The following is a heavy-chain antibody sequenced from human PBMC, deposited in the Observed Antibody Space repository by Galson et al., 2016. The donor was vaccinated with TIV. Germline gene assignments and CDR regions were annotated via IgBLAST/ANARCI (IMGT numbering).Heavy chain of an antibody. Sequence: LRLSCAASGFTFSSYEMNWVRQAPGKGLEWVSYISNRGSMKFYADSVKGRFTISRDNAKSSLYLQMNSLRADDTAVYYCARERSGNDFQNWFDPWGQGTLVTVSS. V-gene: IGHV3-48*03. CDR2: ISNRGSMK. D-gene: IGHD1-1*01. J-gene: IGHJ5*02. CDR3: ARERSGNDFQNWFDP. CDR1: GFTFSSYE.